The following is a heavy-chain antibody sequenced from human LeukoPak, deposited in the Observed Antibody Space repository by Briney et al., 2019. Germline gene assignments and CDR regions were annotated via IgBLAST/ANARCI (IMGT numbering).Heavy chain of an antibody. Sequence: GAPVKVSCKASGYTFTGYYMHWVRQAPGQGLEWMGWINPNSGGTNYAQKFQGRVTMTRDTSISTAYMELSRLRSDDTAVYYCASNPRRIAAAVPFDYWGQGTQVTVSS. CDR3: ASNPRRIAAAVPFDY. D-gene: IGHD6-13*01. J-gene: IGHJ4*02. CDR2: INPNSGGT. V-gene: IGHV1-2*02. CDR1: GYTFTGYY.